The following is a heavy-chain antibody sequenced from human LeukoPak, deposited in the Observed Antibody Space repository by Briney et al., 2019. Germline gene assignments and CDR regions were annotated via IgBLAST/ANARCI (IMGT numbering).Heavy chain of an antibody. CDR1: GDSIISYY. Sequence: SETLSLTCTVSGDSIISYYWSWIRQSPEKGLEWIGYIHPSGPTNYHSSLKSRITMSVDTSKNQFSLKVTSVTAADTAVYYCARQNSDYPYYFDYWGQGALVTVSS. CDR3: ARQNSDYPYYFDY. D-gene: IGHD3-22*01. CDR2: IHPSGPT. J-gene: IGHJ4*02. V-gene: IGHV4-59*08.